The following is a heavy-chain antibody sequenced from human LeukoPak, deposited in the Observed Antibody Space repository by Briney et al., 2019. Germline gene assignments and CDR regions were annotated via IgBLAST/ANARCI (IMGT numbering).Heavy chain of an antibody. CDR2: IYYSVRT. D-gene: IGHD3-22*01. J-gene: IGHJ4*02. CDR3: AGLYYDSSTYYFDY. Sequence: SETLSLTCTVSGGSISSHYWSWIRQPPVKGLEWIGYIYYSVRTNYNPSLKSRVTTSVDMPNNQFSLKMSSVTAADTAVYYCAGLYYDSSTYYFDYWGQGTLVTVSS. V-gene: IGHV4-59*11. CDR1: GGSISSHY.